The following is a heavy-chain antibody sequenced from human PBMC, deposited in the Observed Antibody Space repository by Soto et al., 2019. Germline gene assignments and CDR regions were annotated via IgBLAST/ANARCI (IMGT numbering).Heavy chain of an antibody. CDR2: ISAYNGNT. D-gene: IGHD2-21*02. V-gene: IGHV1-18*01. Sequence: QVQLVQSGAEVKKPGASVKVSCKASGYTFTSYGISWVRQAPGQGLEWMGWISAYNGNTNYAQKVQGRVTMTTDTATTTAYMELRSLRSDDTAAYYCARDHHGDYSSDYWGQGTLVTVSS. CDR1: GYTFTSYG. CDR3: ARDHHGDYSSDY. J-gene: IGHJ4*02.